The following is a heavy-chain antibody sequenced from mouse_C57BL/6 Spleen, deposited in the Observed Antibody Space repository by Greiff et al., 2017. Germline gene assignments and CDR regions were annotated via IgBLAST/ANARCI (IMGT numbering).Heavy chain of an antibody. J-gene: IGHJ3*01. CDR2: IYPRSGNT. CDR3: AREDYYGSSYKWFAY. V-gene: IGHV1-81*01. CDR1: GYTFTSYG. D-gene: IGHD1-1*01. Sequence: QVQLKESGAELARPGASVKLSCKASGYTFTSYGISWVKQRTGQGLEWIGEIYPRSGNTYYNEKFKGKATLTADKSSSTAYMELRSLTSEDSAVYFCAREDYYGSSYKWFAYWGQGTLVTVSA.